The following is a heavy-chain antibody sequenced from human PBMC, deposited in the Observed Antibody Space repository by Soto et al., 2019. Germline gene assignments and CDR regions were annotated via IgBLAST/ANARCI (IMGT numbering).Heavy chain of an antibody. Sequence: QVQLVQSGAEVKKPGASVKVSCKASGYTFTSYDINWVRQATGQGLEWMGWMNPNSGNTGYAQKLQGRVTMTRNTSISTAYMELSSLRSEDTAVYYCARGGYYDFWSGYYTLRNYYYMDVWGKGTTVTVSS. CDR1: GYTFTSYD. V-gene: IGHV1-8*01. D-gene: IGHD3-3*01. J-gene: IGHJ6*03. CDR3: ARGGYYDFWSGYYTLRNYYYMDV. CDR2: MNPNSGNT.